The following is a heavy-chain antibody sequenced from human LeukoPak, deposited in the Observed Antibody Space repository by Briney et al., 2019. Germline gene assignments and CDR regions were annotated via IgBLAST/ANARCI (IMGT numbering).Heavy chain of an antibody. CDR3: ASLSSGWYGDFDY. CDR2: INHSGST. CDR1: GGSFSGYY. J-gene: IGHJ4*02. Sequence: SATLSLTCAVYGGSFSGYYWSWIRQPPGKGLEWIGEINHSGSTNYNPSLKSRVTISVDTSKNQFSLKLSSVTAADTAVYYCASLSSGWYGDFDYWGQGTLVTVSS. V-gene: IGHV4-34*01. D-gene: IGHD6-19*01.